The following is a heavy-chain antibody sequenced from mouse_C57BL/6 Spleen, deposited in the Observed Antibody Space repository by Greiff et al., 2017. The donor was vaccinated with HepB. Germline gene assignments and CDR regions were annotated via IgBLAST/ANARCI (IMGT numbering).Heavy chain of an antibody. J-gene: IGHJ3*01. CDR1: GYAFSSSW. D-gene: IGHD2-5*01. V-gene: IGHV1-82*01. CDR2: IYPGDGDT. Sequence: VQLKESGPELVKPGASVKISCKASGYAFSSSWMNWVKQRPGKGLEWIGRIYPGDGDTNYNGKFKGKATLTADKSSSTAYMQLSSLTSEDSAVYFCARSGSNYVGFAYWGQGTLVTVSA. CDR3: ARSGSNYVGFAY.